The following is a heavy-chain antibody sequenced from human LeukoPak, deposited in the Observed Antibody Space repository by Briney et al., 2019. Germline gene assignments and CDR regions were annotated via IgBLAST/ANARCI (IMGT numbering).Heavy chain of an antibody. Sequence: ASVTVSCKASGYTFTSYGISWVRQAPGQGLEWMGWISAYNGNTNYAQKLQGRVTMTTDTSTSTAYMELRSLRSDDTAVYYCAREWRSGSYYSYWGQGTLVTVSS. CDR1: GYTFTSYG. CDR3: AREWRSGSYYSY. V-gene: IGHV1-18*01. CDR2: ISAYNGNT. D-gene: IGHD1-26*01. J-gene: IGHJ4*02.